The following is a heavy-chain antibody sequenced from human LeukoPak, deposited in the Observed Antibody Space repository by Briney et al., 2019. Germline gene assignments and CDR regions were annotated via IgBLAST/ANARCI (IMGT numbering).Heavy chain of an antibody. CDR1: SESFIGYY. Sequence: SETLSLTCAVYSESFIGYYWSWIRQPPGKGLEWIGYIYYSGSTNYNPSLKSRVTISVDTSKNQFSLKLSSVTAADTAVYYCARAWVAADGYWFDPWGQGTLVTVSS. V-gene: IGHV4-59*01. CDR2: IYYSGST. J-gene: IGHJ5*02. D-gene: IGHD6-25*01. CDR3: ARAWVAADGYWFDP.